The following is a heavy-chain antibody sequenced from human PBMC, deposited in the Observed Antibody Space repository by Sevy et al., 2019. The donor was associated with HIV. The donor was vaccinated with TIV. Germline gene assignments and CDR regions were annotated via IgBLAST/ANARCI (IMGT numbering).Heavy chain of an antibody. CDR2: INTNTGNP. Sequence: ASVKVSCKASGYTFTSYAMNWVRQAPGQGLEWMGWINTNTGNPTYAQGFTGRFVFSLDTSVSTEYLQIGSLKAEDTAVYYCARDEGYDFWSGYRNYYYYGMDVWGQGTTVTVSS. V-gene: IGHV7-4-1*01. CDR3: ARDEGYDFWSGYRNYYYYGMDV. J-gene: IGHJ6*02. D-gene: IGHD3-3*01. CDR1: GYTFTSYA.